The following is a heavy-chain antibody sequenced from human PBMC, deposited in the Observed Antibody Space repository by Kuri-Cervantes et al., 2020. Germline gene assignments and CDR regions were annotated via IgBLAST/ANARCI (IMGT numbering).Heavy chain of an antibody. J-gene: IGHJ4*02. CDR2: ISSSSSTI. CDR1: GFTFSDYY. V-gene: IGHV3-11*04. CDR3: ARAPRGSSWPSFDY. Sequence: GESLKISCAASGFTFSDYYMSWIRQAPGKGLEWVSYISSSSSTIYYADSVKGRFTISRDNAKNSLYLQMNSLTDEDTAVYYCARAPRGSSWPSFDYWGQGTLVTVSS. D-gene: IGHD6-13*01.